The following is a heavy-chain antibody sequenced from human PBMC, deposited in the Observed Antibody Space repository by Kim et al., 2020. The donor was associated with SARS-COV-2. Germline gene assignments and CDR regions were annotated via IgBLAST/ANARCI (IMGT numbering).Heavy chain of an antibody. CDR1: GFTFSSYA. J-gene: IGHJ6*02. CDR3: ARDRSSSWSSLYYYYYGMDV. CDR2: ISYDGSNK. V-gene: IGHV3-30*04. D-gene: IGHD6-13*01. Sequence: GGSLRLSCAASGFTFSSYAMHWVRQAPGKGLEWVAVISYDGSNKYYADSVKGRFTISRDNSKNTLYLQMNSLRAEDTAVYYCARDRSSSWSSLYYYYYGMDVWGQGTTVTVSS.